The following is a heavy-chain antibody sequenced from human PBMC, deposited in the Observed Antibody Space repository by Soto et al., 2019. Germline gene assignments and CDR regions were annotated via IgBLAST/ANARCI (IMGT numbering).Heavy chain of an antibody. D-gene: IGHD5-18*01. V-gene: IGHV4-30-4*01. CDR1: GGSISSGDYY. CDR3: ARAWEYSFGQTPFDY. J-gene: IGHJ4*02. CDR2: IYYSGST. Sequence: TSETLSLTCTVSGGSISSGDYYWSWIRQPPGKGLEWIGYIYYSGSTYYNPSLKSRVSISRETSKNQFSLKLSSVTAADTAVYYCARAWEYSFGQTPFDYWGQGTLVTVSS.